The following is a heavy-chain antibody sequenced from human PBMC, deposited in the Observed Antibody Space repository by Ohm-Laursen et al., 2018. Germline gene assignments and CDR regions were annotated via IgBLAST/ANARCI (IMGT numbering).Heavy chain of an antibody. CDR2: VSYDERYK. J-gene: IGHJ4*02. D-gene: IGHD2-15*01. CDR1: GFTFSDYG. V-gene: IGHV3-30*18. Sequence: SLRLSCTASGFTFSDYGMHWVRQAPGKGLEWVAVVSYDERYKNYVDSVKGRFTVSRDNSKDTLYLQMNSLRNEDTAIYYCAKDVGVAFAYDSWGQGTLVTVSS. CDR3: AKDVGVAFAYDS.